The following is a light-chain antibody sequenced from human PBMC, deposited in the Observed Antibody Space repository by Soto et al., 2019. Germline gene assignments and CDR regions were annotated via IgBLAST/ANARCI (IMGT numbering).Light chain of an antibody. V-gene: IGKV1-5*01. Sequence: DIQMTQSPSTLSASVGDRVTITCRASQSISNRLAWYQQKPGKAPKVLIYDASSLESGVPSRFSGSRSATEFILTISSLQPEDFATYYCQQYNSYPWTFGQGTKVDVK. CDR3: QQYNSYPWT. J-gene: IGKJ1*01. CDR1: QSISNR. CDR2: DAS.